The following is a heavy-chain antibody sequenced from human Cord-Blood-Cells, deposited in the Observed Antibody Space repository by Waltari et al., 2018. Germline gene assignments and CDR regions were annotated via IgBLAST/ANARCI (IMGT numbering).Heavy chain of an antibody. Sequence: QVQLQESGPGLVQPSQTLSLTCTVSGGSISSGGYYWSWIRQHPGKGLEWIGYIYYSGSTYYNPSLKSRVTISVDTSKNQFSLKLSSVTAADTAVYYCARDQSNYWYFDLWGRGTLVTVSS. CDR1: GGSISSGGYY. V-gene: IGHV4-31*03. J-gene: IGHJ2*01. CDR2: IYYSGST. D-gene: IGHD4-4*01. CDR3: ARDQSNYWYFDL.